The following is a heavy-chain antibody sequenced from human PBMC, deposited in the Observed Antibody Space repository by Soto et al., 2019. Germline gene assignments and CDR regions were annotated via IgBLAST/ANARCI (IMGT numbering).Heavy chain of an antibody. V-gene: IGHV2-5*02. CDR1: GFSLSTTGAG. CDR3: AKDVSDY. Sequence: QITLRESGPTLVQPTQTLTLTCTFSGFSLSTTGAGVAWIRQPPGKALEWLALLYWDGDKRYTPSLKNRLSIAKDPSRNQVVLTMTNMDPMDTATYHCAKDVSDYWGQGTLVTISS. CDR2: LYWDGDK. J-gene: IGHJ4*02.